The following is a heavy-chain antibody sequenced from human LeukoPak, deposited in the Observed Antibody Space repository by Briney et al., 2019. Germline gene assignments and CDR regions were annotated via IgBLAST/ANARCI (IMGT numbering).Heavy chain of an antibody. CDR1: GYDFTSVG. CDR2: ISPYNGNT. V-gene: IGHV1-18*01. Sequence: ASVKVSCKASGYDFTSVGITRVRRAPGQGLEWMGWISPYNGNTRYAQKFQGRVAMTTDTSTTTAYMELRGLRFNDTAVYYCARAGSGSGWYFDYWGQGTLVTVSP. J-gene: IGHJ4*02. D-gene: IGHD6-19*01. CDR3: ARAGSGSGWYFDY.